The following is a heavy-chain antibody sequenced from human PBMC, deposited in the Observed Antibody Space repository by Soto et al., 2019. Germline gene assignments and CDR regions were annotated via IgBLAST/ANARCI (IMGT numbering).Heavy chain of an antibody. J-gene: IGHJ6*02. Sequence: EVQLVQSGAEVKKPGESLRISCKGSGYSFTSYWISWVRQMPGKGLEWMGRIDPSDSYTNYSPSFQGHVTISADKSISTAYLQWSSLKASDTAMYYCARPHEKRIAAHRYGMDVWGQGTTVTVSS. CDR1: GYSFTSYW. D-gene: IGHD6-13*01. CDR3: ARPHEKRIAAHRYGMDV. CDR2: IDPSDSYT. V-gene: IGHV5-10-1*03.